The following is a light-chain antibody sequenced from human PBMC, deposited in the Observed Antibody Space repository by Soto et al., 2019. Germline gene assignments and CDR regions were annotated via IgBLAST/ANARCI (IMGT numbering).Light chain of an antibody. CDR1: QSVSSN. V-gene: IGKV3-15*01. CDR2: GAS. J-gene: IGKJ1*01. CDR3: QQYYNWPRCT. Sequence: EIVMTQSPATLSVSPGERATLSCRASQSVSSNFAWYQQKPGQAPRLLIYGASTRATGITPRFSGSGAGTEFTLPISSLQSEDFAVYYCQQYYNWPRCTFGQGTKVEIK.